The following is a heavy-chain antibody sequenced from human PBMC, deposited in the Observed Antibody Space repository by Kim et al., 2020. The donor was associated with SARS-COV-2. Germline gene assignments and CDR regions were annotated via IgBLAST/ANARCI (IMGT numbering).Heavy chain of an antibody. CDR3: ARDGPARTMDLNYFDY. V-gene: IGHV3-30*04. J-gene: IGHJ4*02. CDR1: GFTFSSYA. D-gene: IGHD3-10*01. Sequence: GGSLRLSCAASGFTFSSYAMHWVRQAPGKGLEWVAVISYDGSNKYYADSVKGRFTISRDNSKNTLYLQMNSLRAEDTAVYYCARDGPARTMDLNYFDYWGQGTLVTVSS. CDR2: ISYDGSNK.